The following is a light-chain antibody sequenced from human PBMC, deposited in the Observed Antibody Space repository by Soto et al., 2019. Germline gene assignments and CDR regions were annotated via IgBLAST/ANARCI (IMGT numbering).Light chain of an antibody. J-gene: IGKJ4*01. Sequence: DIQLTQSPSFLSASVGDRVTITCRASQGISSYLAWYQQKPGKAPKLLIYAASTLQSGVPSRFSGSGSGTEFTLTISSLQPEDFATYYCQQPNSYSLTFGGGTKVDIK. CDR3: QQPNSYSLT. CDR2: AAS. CDR1: QGISSY. V-gene: IGKV1-9*01.